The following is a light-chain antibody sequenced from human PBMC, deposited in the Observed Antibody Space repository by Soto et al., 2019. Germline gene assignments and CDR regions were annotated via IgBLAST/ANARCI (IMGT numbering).Light chain of an antibody. J-gene: IGKJ4*01. Sequence: DIQMTQSPSSLSASVGDRVTITCRASQGISNYLAWYQQKPGKVPKLLIYAASTLQSGVTPRLSCSRSGTDYTLTISSPQPEDVATYYCQKYNSAPPLTFGGGTKVEIK. CDR3: QKYNSAPPLT. CDR2: AAS. CDR1: QGISNY. V-gene: IGKV1-27*01.